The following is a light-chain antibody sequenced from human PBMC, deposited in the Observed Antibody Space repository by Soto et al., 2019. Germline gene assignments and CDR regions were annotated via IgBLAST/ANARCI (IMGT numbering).Light chain of an antibody. CDR2: AAS. CDR3: QQSYSTPWT. V-gene: IGKV1-39*01. Sequence: DIHITHSPSSVAASVGDRVTITCRASQSISSYLNWYQQKPGKAPKLLIYAASSLQSGVPSRFSGSGSGTDFTLTISSLQPEDFATYYCQQSYSTPWTFGQGTKVDIK. J-gene: IGKJ1*01. CDR1: QSISSY.